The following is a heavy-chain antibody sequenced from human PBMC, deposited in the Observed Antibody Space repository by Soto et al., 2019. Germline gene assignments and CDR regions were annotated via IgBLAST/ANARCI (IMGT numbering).Heavy chain of an antibody. V-gene: IGHV3-15*07. J-gene: IGHJ5*02. CDR1: GLTFINAW. CDR3: TDSVQASGWFDP. Sequence: EVHLVESGGGLVKPGGSLTVSCATSGLTFINAWMNWVRQTPGRGLEWVGRIKSKANGGTTDYAAPVKGRFTISRDDSKDTLYLLMDSLKIEDTGVYYCTDSVQASGWFDPWGQGTLVTVSS. D-gene: IGHD1-1*01. CDR2: IKSKANGGTT.